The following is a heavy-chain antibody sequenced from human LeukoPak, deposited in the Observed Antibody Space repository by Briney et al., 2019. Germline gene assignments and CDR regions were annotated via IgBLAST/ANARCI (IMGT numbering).Heavy chain of an antibody. V-gene: IGHV3-21*01. CDR2: ISSSSSYI. CDR1: GFTFSSYS. CDR3: ARERKWEPRLPFDI. J-gene: IGHJ3*02. D-gene: IGHD1-26*01. Sequence: KPGGSLRLSCAASGFTFSSYSMNWVRQAPGKGLEWVSSISSSSSYIYYADSVKGRFTISRDNAKNSLYLQMNSLRAEDTAVYYCARERKWEPRLPFDIWGQGTMVTVSS.